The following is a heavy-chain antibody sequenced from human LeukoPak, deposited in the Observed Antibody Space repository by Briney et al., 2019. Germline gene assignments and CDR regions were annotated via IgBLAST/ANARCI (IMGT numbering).Heavy chain of an antibody. CDR2: IIPIFGTA. CDR3: ASSSRYYYDSSGYYY. Sequence: GSSVKVSCKASGGTFSSYAISWVRQAPGQGLEWMGGIIPIFGTANYAQKFQGRVTITADESMSTAYMELSSLRSEDTAVYYCASSSRYYYDSSGYYYWGQGTLVTVSS. CDR1: GGTFSSYA. J-gene: IGHJ4*02. V-gene: IGHV1-69*01. D-gene: IGHD3-22*01.